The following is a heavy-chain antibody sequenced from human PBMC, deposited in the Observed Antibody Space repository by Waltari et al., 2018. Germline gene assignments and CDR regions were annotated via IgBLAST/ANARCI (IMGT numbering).Heavy chain of an antibody. CDR3: ARVGGGNYDDSGSASRFDY. CDR1: GLTLRPYA. D-gene: IGHD3-22*01. V-gene: IGHV3-23*04. J-gene: IGHJ4*02. Sequence: EIQLVESGGGLIQPGGSLRLSCEASGLTLRPYAIIWVRQAPGMGLEWVSAISTSGASTYYAASVKGRFTISRDNSKNTLHLQMNSLRADDTAVYYCARVGGGNYDDSGSASRFDYWGQGTLVTVSS. CDR2: ISTSGAST.